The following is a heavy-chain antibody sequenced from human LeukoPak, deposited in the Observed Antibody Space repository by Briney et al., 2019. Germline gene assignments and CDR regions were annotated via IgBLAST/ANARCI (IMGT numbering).Heavy chain of an antibody. CDR1: GGSISSYY. CDR2: IYTSGST. V-gene: IGHV4-4*07. CDR3: ARGGAYSGYDLTGYYYYMDV. J-gene: IGHJ6*03. Sequence: SETLSLTCTVSGGSISSYYWSWIRQPAGKGLEWIGRIYTSGSTNYNPSLKSRVTISVDTSKNQFSLKLSSVTAADTAVYYCARGGAYSGYDLTGYYYYMDVWGKGTTVTISS. D-gene: IGHD5-12*01.